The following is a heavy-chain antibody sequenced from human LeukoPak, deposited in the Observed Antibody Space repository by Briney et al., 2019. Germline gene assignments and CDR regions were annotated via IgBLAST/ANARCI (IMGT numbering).Heavy chain of an antibody. J-gene: IGHJ4*02. CDR3: TTQQGGSPAY. Sequence: PGGSLRLSCAASGLTFSSHWMHWVRQAPGKGLVWVSRITNDGSSTTYADSVKGRFTISRDNAKNMLYLQVNSLRAEDTAVCYCTTQQGGSPAYWGQGTLVTVSS. V-gene: IGHV3-74*01. CDR1: GLTFSSHW. D-gene: IGHD3-16*01. CDR2: ITNDGSST.